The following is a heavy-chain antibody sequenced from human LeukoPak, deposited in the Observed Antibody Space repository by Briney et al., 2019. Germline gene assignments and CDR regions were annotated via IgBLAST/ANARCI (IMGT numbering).Heavy chain of an antibody. CDR3: AREKQQLVLGAFDI. Sequence: SETLSLTCTVSGGSISSYYWSWIRQPAGKGQEWIGRIYTSGSTNYNPSLKSRVTMSVDTSKNQFSLKLSSVTAADTAVYYCAREKQQLVLGAFDIWGQGTMVTVSS. J-gene: IGHJ3*02. CDR2: IYTSGST. V-gene: IGHV4-4*07. CDR1: GGSISSYY. D-gene: IGHD6-13*01.